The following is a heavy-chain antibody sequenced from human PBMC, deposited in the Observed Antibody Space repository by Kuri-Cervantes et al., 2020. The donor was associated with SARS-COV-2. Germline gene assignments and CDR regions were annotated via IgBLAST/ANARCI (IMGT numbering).Heavy chain of an antibody. CDR1: GGTFSSYT. J-gene: IGHJ4*02. D-gene: IGHD4-17*01. CDR2: IIPILGIA. CDR3: ARAHMTTVTPFDY. Sequence: SVKVSCKASGGTFSSYTISWVRQAPGQGLEWMGRIIPILGIANYAQKFQGRVTITADKSTSTAYMELSSLRSEDTAVYYCARAHMTTVTPFDYWGQGTLVTVSS. V-gene: IGHV1-69*02.